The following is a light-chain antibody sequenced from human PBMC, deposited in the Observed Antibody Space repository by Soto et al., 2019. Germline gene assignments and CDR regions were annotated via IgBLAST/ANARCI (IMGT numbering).Light chain of an antibody. V-gene: IGKV3-15*01. J-gene: IGKJ1*01. Sequence: VVMTQSPATLSVSPGESATLSCRASQSVSTNLAWYQQKPGQAPRLLNYGASTMATAIPARFSGSGSGTAFTLSISSLQSEDFAVYYCQQYNNWPPWTFGQGTKVEIK. CDR2: GAS. CDR1: QSVSTN. CDR3: QQYNNWPPWT.